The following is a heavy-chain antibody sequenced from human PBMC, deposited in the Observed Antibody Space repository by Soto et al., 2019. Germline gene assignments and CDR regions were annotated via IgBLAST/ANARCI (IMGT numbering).Heavy chain of an antibody. V-gene: IGHV1-69*13. CDR1: GGTFSSYA. J-gene: IGHJ4*02. CDR3: ASEDFSGWYRPIDY. Sequence: GASVKVSCKASGGTFSSYAISWVRQAPGQGLEWMGGIIPIFGTANYAQKFQGRVTITADGSTSTAYMELSSLRSEDTAVYYCASEDFSGWYRPIDYWGQGTLVTVSS. D-gene: IGHD6-19*01. CDR2: IIPIFGTA.